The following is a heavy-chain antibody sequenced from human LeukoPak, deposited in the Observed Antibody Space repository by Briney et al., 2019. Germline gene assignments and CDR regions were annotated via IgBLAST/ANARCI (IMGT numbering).Heavy chain of an antibody. Sequence: SETLSLTCAVYGGSFSGYYWSWIRQPPGKGLEWIGEINHSGSTNYNPSLKSRVTISVDTSKNQFSLKLSSVTAADTAVYYCAIRGIVATITVEGHYWGQGTLVSVSS. CDR2: INHSGST. V-gene: IGHV4-34*01. CDR3: AIRGIVATITVEGHY. J-gene: IGHJ4*02. D-gene: IGHD5-12*01. CDR1: GGSFSGYY.